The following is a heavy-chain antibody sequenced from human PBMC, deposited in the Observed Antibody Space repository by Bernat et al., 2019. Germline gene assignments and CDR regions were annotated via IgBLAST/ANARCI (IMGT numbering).Heavy chain of an antibody. CDR2: MKSKTDGGTI. V-gene: IGHV3-15*01. J-gene: IGHJ4*02. CDR3: TTGDTI. CDR1: GFTFSNVW. Sequence: EVQLVEFGGGLVKPGGSLRLSCAASGFTFSNVWMRWVRQAPGKGLEWVGRMKSKTDGGTIEYAAPVKGRFTISRDDSKNMVFFQMNGLKSEDTSVYYGTTGDTIWGQGTLVTVSS. D-gene: IGHD3-9*01.